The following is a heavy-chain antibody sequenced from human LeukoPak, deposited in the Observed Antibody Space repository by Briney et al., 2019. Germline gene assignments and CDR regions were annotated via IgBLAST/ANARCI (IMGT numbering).Heavy chain of an antibody. V-gene: IGHV4-30-4*01. CDR3: ARDLSGKDAFDI. Sequence: SQTLSLTCTVSGGSISSVDYYWSWIRQPPGKGLEWIGYISYSGSTYYSPSLKSRVALSVDTSKNQFSLKLSSVTAADMAVYFCARDLSGKDAFDIWGQGTMVTVSS. D-gene: IGHD3-3*01. CDR2: ISYSGST. J-gene: IGHJ3*02. CDR1: GGSISSVDYY.